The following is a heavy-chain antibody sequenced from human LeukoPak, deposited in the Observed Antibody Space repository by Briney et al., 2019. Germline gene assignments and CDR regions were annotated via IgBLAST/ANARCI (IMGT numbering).Heavy chain of an antibody. CDR2: IRNKANSYTT. CDR3: ASNVDSGFDV. Sequence: GGSLRLSCVASGFTFSDHYMDWVRQAPGKGLEWVGRIRNKANSYTTEYAASVKGRFTISRDDSKNSLSLQMNSLKTEDTAMYYCASNVDSGFDVWGQGRTVTVSS. J-gene: IGHJ3*01. V-gene: IGHV3-72*01. CDR1: GFTFSDHY. D-gene: IGHD5-12*01.